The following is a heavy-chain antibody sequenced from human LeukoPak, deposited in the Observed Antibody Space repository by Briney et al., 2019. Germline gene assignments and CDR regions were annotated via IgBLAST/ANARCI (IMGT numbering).Heavy chain of an antibody. CDR2: IIPIFGTA. D-gene: IGHD3-16*01. Sequence: ASVKVSCKASGGTFSSYAISWVRQAPGQGLEWMGRIIPIFGTANYAQKFQGRVTITTDEPTSTAYMELSSLRSEDTAVYYCARDWAYPGAFDIWGQGTMVTVSS. J-gene: IGHJ3*02. CDR1: GGTFSSYA. CDR3: ARDWAYPGAFDI. V-gene: IGHV1-69*05.